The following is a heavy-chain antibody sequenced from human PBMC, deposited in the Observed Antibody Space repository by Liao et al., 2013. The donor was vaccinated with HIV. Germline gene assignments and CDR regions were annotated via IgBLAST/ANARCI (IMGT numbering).Heavy chain of an antibody. CDR1: GDSIGSDSPY. CDR2: LHFSGTT. D-gene: IGHD3-10*01. J-gene: IGHJ5*02. V-gene: IGHV4-39*01. Sequence: QVQLREWAPPGLVKPSETLSLTCTVSGDSIGSDSPYWGWIRQSPGAGLEWIGSLHFSGTTYINPSLRPRVSLSVDTSKNQLSLKLNSVTAADTAVYYCARGRRYYGPGSYTHNCFDTWGQGTLVAISS. CDR3: ARGRRYYGPGSYTHNCFDT.